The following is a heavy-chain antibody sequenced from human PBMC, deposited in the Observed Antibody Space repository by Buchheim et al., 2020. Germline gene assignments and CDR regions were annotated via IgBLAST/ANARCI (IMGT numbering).Heavy chain of an antibody. J-gene: IGHJ4*02. V-gene: IGHV4-34*01. Sequence: QVQLQQWGAGLLKPSETLSLTCAVYGGSFSGYYWSWIRQPPGKGLEWIGDINHSGSTHYNPSLKRRFTISVDTSKNQFSLKLSSVTAADTAVYYCARVIFPFSVDYWGQGTL. CDR1: GGSFSGYY. CDR2: INHSGST. CDR3: ARVIFPFSVDY. D-gene: IGHD2-15*01.